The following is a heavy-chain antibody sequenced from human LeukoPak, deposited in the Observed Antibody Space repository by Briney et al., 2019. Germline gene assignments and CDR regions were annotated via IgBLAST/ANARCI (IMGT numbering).Heavy chain of an antibody. CDR1: GGSISSGGYY. Sequence: PSQTLSLTCTVSGGSISSGGYYWSWIRQPPGKGLEWIGYIYHSGSTYYNPSLKSRVTISVDRSKNQFSLKLSSVTAADTAVYYCARDALGKVIVALGYYYYMDVWGKGTTVTVSS. CDR3: ARDALGKVIVALGYYYYMDV. CDR2: IYHSGST. J-gene: IGHJ6*03. D-gene: IGHD5-12*01. V-gene: IGHV4-30-2*01.